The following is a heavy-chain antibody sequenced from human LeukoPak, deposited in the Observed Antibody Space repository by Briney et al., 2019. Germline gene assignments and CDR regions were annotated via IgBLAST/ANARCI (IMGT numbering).Heavy chain of an antibody. CDR2: INHSGST. CDR3: ARGINYGYVWGSYRYTPFGYYFDY. CDR1: CGSFSGYY. Sequence: SETLSLTCAVYCGSFSGYYWSWIRLPPGKGLEWIGVINHSGSTNYNPSFKSQVTISVDTSKNQFSLKLSSVTAADTAVYYCARGINYGYVWGSYRYTPFGYYFDYWGQGTLVTVSS. J-gene: IGHJ4*02. D-gene: IGHD3-16*02. V-gene: IGHV4-34*01.